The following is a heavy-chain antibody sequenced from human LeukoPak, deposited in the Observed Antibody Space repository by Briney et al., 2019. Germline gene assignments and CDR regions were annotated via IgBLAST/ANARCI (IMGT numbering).Heavy chain of an antibody. CDR1: GASFNSYY. CDR2: IYYTGST. Sequence: SETLSLTCTVSGASFNSYYWNWIRQPPGKGPEWIGYIYYTGSTNYNPSLKSRVTISVDTSKNQFSLKLSSVTVADTAVYYCARGGSRQISSSDFDYWGQGTLVTVSS. V-gene: IGHV4-59*01. CDR3: ARGGSRQISSSDFDY. D-gene: IGHD6-6*01. J-gene: IGHJ4*02.